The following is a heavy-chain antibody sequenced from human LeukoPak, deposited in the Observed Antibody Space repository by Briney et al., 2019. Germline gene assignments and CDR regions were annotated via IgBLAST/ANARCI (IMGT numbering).Heavy chain of an antibody. CDR3: ARDSGYYYDSSGHDAFDI. D-gene: IGHD3-22*01. CDR2: IYYSGST. Sequence: PSETLSLTCTVSGGSIITTNYYWGWIRQPPGKGLEWIGSIYYSGSTYYNPSLKSRVTISVDTSKNQLSLKLSSVTAADTAVYYCARDSGYYYDSSGHDAFDIWGQGTMVTVSP. J-gene: IGHJ3*02. CDR1: GGSIITTNYY. V-gene: IGHV4-39*07.